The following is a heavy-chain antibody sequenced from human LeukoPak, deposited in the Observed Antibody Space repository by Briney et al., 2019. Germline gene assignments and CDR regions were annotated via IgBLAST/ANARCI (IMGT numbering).Heavy chain of an antibody. Sequence: SETLSLTCSVSGGPISSYYWSWLRQPPGKGLEWIGYIYYSGSTNYNPSLKSRVTISVDTSKNQFSLKLSSVTAADTAVYYCARGWPHGSGSTDGDYWGQGTLVTVSS. V-gene: IGHV4-59*01. CDR3: ARGWPHGSGSTDGDY. J-gene: IGHJ4*02. CDR1: GGPISSYY. D-gene: IGHD3-10*01. CDR2: IYYSGST.